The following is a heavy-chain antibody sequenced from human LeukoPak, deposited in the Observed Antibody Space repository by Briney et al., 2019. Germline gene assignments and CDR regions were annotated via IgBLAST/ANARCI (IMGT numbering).Heavy chain of an antibody. CDR1: GFTFGGYG. CDR2: IWYDGNNK. J-gene: IGHJ4*02. D-gene: IGHD5-18*01. Sequence: GRSLRLSCAASGFTFGGYGMHWVRQAPDKGLEWVAVIWYDGNNKYYADSVKGRFTISRDNSKNTLYLQMNSLRAEDTAVYYCAKDWGYTTMVSYYFDYWGQGALVTVSS. V-gene: IGHV3-33*06. CDR3: AKDWGYTTMVSYYFDY.